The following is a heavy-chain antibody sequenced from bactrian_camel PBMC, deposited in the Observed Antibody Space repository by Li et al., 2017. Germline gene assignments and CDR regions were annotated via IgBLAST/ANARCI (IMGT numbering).Heavy chain of an antibody. Sequence: QVQLVESGGGSEQAGGSLRLSCVASGYTINYSTYCMAWFRQTPGKEREGVAAIYGVLRSTFYADSVKGRFTISRDNYRNTLYLQMNSLKSEDTALYYCATLEYGASWFTYNYWGQGTQVTVS. CDR1: GYTINYSTYC. V-gene: IGHV3S1*01. CDR2: IYGVLRST. J-gene: IGHJ4*01. D-gene: IGHD6*01. CDR3: ATLEYGASWFTYNY.